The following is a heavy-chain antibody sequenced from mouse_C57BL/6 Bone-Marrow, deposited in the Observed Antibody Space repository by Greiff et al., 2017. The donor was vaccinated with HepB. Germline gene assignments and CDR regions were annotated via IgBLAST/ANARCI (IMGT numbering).Heavy chain of an antibody. J-gene: IGHJ3*01. CDR3: ARECSGCGWFAY. Sequence: VQLQQSGPELVRPGASVKISCKASGYTFTDYYMNWVKQSPGKSLEWIGDINPNNGGTSYNKKFKGKATLTVDKSSSTAYMELSSLTSEDSAVYYCARECSGCGWFAYWGQGTLVTVSA. CDR2: INPNNGGT. V-gene: IGHV1-26*01. D-gene: IGHD3-3*01. CDR1: GYTFTDYY.